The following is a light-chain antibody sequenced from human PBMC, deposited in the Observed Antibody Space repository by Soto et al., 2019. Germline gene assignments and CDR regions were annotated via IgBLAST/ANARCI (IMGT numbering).Light chain of an antibody. CDR3: AAWEDSRRGGV. Sequence: QSVLTQPPSASASPGQRVTISCSGSTSNIEKFNVYWYQQLPGTAPKLLVYRDNQRPSGVPDRLSGSKSATSAALPNSGLRSDEEADYYCAAWEDSRRGGVFGGGTKLTVL. J-gene: IGLJ2*01. V-gene: IGLV1-47*01. CDR1: TSNIEKFN. CDR2: RDN.